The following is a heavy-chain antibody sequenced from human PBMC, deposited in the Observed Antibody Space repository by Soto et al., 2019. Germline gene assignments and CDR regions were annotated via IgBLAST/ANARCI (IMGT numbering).Heavy chain of an antibody. CDR1: GGTFSSYA. V-gene: IGHV1-69*05. CDR3: ARVSEQQLLNWFDP. Sequence: SVKVSCKASGGTFSSYAISWVRQAPGQGLEWMGGIIPIFGTANYAQNFQGRVTFTRDTSASTAYMELSSLRSEDTAVYYCARVSEQQLLNWFDPWGQGTLVTVSS. D-gene: IGHD4-4*01. J-gene: IGHJ5*02. CDR2: IIPIFGTA.